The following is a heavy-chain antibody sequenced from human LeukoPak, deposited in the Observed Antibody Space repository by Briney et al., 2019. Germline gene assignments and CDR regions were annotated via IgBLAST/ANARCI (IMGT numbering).Heavy chain of an antibody. D-gene: IGHD3-10*01. Sequence: PSQTLSLTCTVSGGSISSGGYYWSWIRQHPGKGLEWIGYIYYSGSTYYNPSLESRVTISVDTSKNQFSLKLRSVTAADTAVYYCATVAVIRGVTYFDYWGQGTLVTVSS. CDR3: ATVAVIRGVTYFDY. V-gene: IGHV4-31*03. CDR2: IYYSGST. CDR1: GGSISSGGYY. J-gene: IGHJ4*02.